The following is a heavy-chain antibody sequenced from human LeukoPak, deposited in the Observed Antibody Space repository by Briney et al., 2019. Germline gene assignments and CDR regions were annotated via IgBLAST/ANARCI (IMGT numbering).Heavy chain of an antibody. D-gene: IGHD3-16*01. V-gene: IGHV4-61*02. Sequence: SETLSLTCTVSGGSISSGSYYWIWLRQPAGKGLEWIGRIYTSGSTNYNPSLKSRVTISVDTSKNQFSLKLSSVTAADTAVYYCARDRGGLSPYFDYWGQGTLVTVSS. CDR1: GGSISSGSYY. CDR2: IYTSGST. J-gene: IGHJ4*02. CDR3: ARDRGGLSPYFDY.